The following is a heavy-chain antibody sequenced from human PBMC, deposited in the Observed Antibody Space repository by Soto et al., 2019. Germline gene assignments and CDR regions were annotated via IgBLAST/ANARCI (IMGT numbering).Heavy chain of an antibody. CDR1: GLTFGSRA. CDR2: ITDTGGDA. Sequence: EVQLLESGGDLIQPGGSLRLSCVASGLTFGSRAMSWVRQSPGEGLEWVSTITDTGGDAKYADSVRGRFAISRDNSKNTLYLQMSALRAEDSAIYYCAKAATYYYDSSGYYLFDYWGQGTLVTVSS. D-gene: IGHD3-22*01. V-gene: IGHV3-23*01. J-gene: IGHJ4*02. CDR3: AKAATYYYDSSGYYLFDY.